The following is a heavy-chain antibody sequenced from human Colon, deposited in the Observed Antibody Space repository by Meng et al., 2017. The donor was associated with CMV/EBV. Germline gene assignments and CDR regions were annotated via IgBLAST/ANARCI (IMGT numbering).Heavy chain of an antibody. J-gene: IGHJ6*02. CDR3: ARVGTYTGVDV. CDR1: GGSISSIGYY. CDR2: IHYSGIT. D-gene: IGHD1-14*01. Sequence: SETLSLTCTVSGGSISSIGYYWAWIRQPPGKGLELIGTIHYSGITYYNSSLKSRFTIAVDTSTNQFSLKLASVPAADTAVFYCARVGTYTGVDVWGQGTTVTVSS. V-gene: IGHV4-39*07.